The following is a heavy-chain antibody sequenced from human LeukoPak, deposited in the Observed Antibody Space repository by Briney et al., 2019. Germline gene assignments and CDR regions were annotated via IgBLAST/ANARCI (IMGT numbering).Heavy chain of an antibody. D-gene: IGHD1-26*01. Sequence: PGGSLRLSSAASGFTFDDYTMHWVRQPPGKGLGWVSLISWDGGSTYYADSVKGRFTISRDNSKNSLYLQMNSLRTEDTALYYCAKPLVGATVGNAFDIWGQGTMVTVSS. J-gene: IGHJ3*02. CDR3: AKPLVGATVGNAFDI. CDR2: ISWDGGST. CDR1: GFTFDDYT. V-gene: IGHV3-43*01.